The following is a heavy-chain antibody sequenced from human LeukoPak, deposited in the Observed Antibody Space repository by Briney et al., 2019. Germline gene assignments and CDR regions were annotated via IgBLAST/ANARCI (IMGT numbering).Heavy chain of an antibody. CDR3: ARALKYYYDSSGYYYRGAFDI. J-gene: IGHJ3*02. D-gene: IGHD3-22*01. V-gene: IGHV6-1*01. Sequence: SQTLSLTCAISGDSVSSNSAAWNWIRQSPSRGLEWRGRTDYRSKWYNDYAVSVKSLITINPDTSKNQFSLQLNSVAHEDTAVYYCARALKYYYDSSGYYYRGAFDIWGQGTMVTVSS. CDR2: TDYRSKWYN. CDR1: GDSVSSNSAA.